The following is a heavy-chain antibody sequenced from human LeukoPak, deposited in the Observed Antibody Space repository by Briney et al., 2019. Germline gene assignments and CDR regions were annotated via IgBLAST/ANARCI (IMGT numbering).Heavy chain of an antibody. CDR2: INHSGST. D-gene: IGHD3-10*01. V-gene: IGHV4-34*01. Sequence: SETLSLTCAVYGGSFSGYYWSRIRQPPGKGLEWIGEINHSGSTNYNPSLKSRVTISVDTSKNQFSLKLSSVTAADTAVYYCARDRITMVRGVIQGDWFDPWGQGTLVTVSS. J-gene: IGHJ5*02. CDR3: ARDRITMVRGVIQGDWFDP. CDR1: GGSFSGYY.